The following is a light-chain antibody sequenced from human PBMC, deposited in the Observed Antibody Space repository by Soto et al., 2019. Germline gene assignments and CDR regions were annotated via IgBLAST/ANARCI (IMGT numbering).Light chain of an antibody. CDR1: SSDVGGYNF. Sequence: QSVLTQPPSASGSPGQSVTISCTGTSSDVGGYNFVSWYQQHPGKAPKLMIYEVSKRPSGVPDRFSGSKSGNTASLTVSGIQAEDEADYSCSSYAGSNNFVVFGGGTKLTVL. J-gene: IGLJ2*01. CDR2: EVS. CDR3: SSYAGSNNFVV. V-gene: IGLV2-8*01.